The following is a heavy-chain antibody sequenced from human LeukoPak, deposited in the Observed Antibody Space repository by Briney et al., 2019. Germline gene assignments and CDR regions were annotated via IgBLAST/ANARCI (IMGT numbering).Heavy chain of an antibody. CDR1: GFTFSDHY. CDR3: AGSIAAAVDD. J-gene: IGHJ4*02. D-gene: IGHD6-13*01. Sequence: GGSLRLSCAASGFTFSDHYMDWVRQAPGKGLEWVGRTRNKPDSYTTDYAASVKGTFTISRDDSKNSLYLQMNSLKTEDTAVYYCAGSIAAAVDDWSQRTLVTVSS. V-gene: IGHV3-72*01. CDR2: TRNKPDSYTT.